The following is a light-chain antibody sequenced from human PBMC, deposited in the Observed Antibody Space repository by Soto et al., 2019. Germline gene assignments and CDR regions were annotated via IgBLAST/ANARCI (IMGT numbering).Light chain of an antibody. CDR3: QQYNIYWT. Sequence: DIQMTQSPSTLPASVGDRVTITCRASQSISGWLAWYQQKPGKAPKLLIYDASSLETGVPSRFSGNGSGTEFTLTISSLQSDDFAIYYCQQYNIYWTFGQGTKVDI. J-gene: IGKJ1*01. CDR1: QSISGW. V-gene: IGKV1-5*01. CDR2: DAS.